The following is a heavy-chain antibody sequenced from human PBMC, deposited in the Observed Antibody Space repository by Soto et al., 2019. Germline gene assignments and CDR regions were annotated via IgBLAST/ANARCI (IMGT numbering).Heavy chain of an antibody. CDR2: IIPIFGTT. J-gene: IGHJ2*01. CDR1: GGTFNSYT. CDR3: ATEKGSGSGWYDRYFDL. V-gene: IGHV1-69*01. Sequence: QVQLVQSGTEVKKPGSSVKVSCQASGGTFNSYTITWERQAPGQGLEWMGGIIPIFGTTNSAQKFQGRVTITADESTSTAYMELISLRSEDTAVYYCATEKGSGSGWYDRYFDLWGRGTLVTVSS. D-gene: IGHD6-19*01.